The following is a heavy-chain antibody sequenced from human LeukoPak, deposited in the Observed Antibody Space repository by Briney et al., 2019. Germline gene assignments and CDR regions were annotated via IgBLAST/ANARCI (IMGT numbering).Heavy chain of an antibody. CDR1: GLTFSSYS. J-gene: IGHJ4*02. CDR3: AVKIYFDD. Sequence: PGGSLRLSCAASGLTFSSYSMNWVRQAPGKGLEWVSSISSSSSYIYYADSVKGRFTISRDNVKKSLYLQMNSLRAEDTAVYYCAVKIYFDDWGQGTQVTVSS. V-gene: IGHV3-21*01. CDR2: ISSSSSYI.